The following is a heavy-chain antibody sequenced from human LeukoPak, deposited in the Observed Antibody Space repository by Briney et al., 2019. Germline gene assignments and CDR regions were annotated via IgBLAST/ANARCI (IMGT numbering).Heavy chain of an antibody. CDR2: ISYDGSNK. Sequence: GRSLRLSCAASGFTFSSYAMHWVRQAPGKGLEWVAVISYDGSNKYYADSVKGRFTISRDNSKNTLYLQMNSLRAEDTAVYYCARADSGSYWGPFDYWGQGTLVTVSS. V-gene: IGHV3-30*04. J-gene: IGHJ4*02. CDR1: GFTFSSYA. CDR3: ARADSGSYWGPFDY. D-gene: IGHD1-26*01.